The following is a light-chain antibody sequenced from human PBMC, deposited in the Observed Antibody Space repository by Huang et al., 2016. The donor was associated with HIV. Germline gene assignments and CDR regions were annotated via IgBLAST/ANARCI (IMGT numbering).Light chain of an antibody. CDR3: QQGYSTASS. V-gene: IGKV1-39*01. CDR2: AGS. Sequence: DIQMTQSPSSLSASVGDRVTITCRASQSISSYLNWYQQQPGKAPKLLIDAGSSLQSGVPSRFSGRGSGTDFTVTISSLQPEDFATYYCQQGYSTASSFGQGTRLEIK. J-gene: IGKJ5*01. CDR1: QSISSY.